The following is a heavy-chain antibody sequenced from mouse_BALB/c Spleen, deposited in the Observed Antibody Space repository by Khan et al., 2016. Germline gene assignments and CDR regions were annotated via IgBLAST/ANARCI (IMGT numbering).Heavy chain of an antibody. CDR1: GYSITSDYA. D-gene: IGHD1-1*01. J-gene: IGHJ2*01. Sequence: EVQLQESGPGLVKPSQSLSLTCTVTGYSITSDYAWNWIRQFPGNKLEWMGYISYSGSTSYNPSLKRRISITRDPSKNQFFLQLNSVTTEDTATYYCARDYYGSSYFDYWGQGTTLTVSS. V-gene: IGHV3-2*02. CDR3: ARDYYGSSYFDY. CDR2: ISYSGST.